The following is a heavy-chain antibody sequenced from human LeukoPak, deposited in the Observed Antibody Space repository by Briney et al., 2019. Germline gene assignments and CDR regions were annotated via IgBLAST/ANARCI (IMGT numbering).Heavy chain of an antibody. Sequence: GGSLRLSCAASGFTFSNYWMHWVRQAPGKGLVWVSRINTDGSRITYADSVKGRFTISRDNAKNSLYLQMNSLRAEDTAVYYCARDRGYGGNRPETFDIWGQGTMVTVSS. J-gene: IGHJ3*02. V-gene: IGHV3-74*01. D-gene: IGHD4-23*01. CDR3: ARDRGYGGNRPETFDI. CDR2: INTDGSRI. CDR1: GFTFSNYW.